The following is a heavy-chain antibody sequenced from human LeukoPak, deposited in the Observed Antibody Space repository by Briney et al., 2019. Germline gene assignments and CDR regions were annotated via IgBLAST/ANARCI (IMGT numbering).Heavy chain of an antibody. V-gene: IGHV3-23*01. J-gene: IGHJ3*02. D-gene: IGHD5-24*01. CDR2: ISGSGGST. Sequence: QPGGSLRLSCAASGFTFSSYAMSWVRQAPGKGLEWVSAISGSGGSTYYADSVKGRFTISRDNSKNTLYLQMNSLRAEDTAVYYCAKDFTRDGYNFPAFDIWGQGTMVTVSS. CDR1: GFTFSSYA. CDR3: AKDFTRDGYNFPAFDI.